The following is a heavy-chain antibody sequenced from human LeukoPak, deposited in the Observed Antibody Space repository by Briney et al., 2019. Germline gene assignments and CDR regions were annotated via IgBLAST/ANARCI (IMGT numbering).Heavy chain of an antibody. CDR2: IYYGGTT. CDR3: ARYRRATTVTTRGEFDY. Sequence: PSETLSLTCTVSGGSISSSSYFWGWIRQPPGKGLEWIGSIYYGGTTYYSPSLKSRGTISVDTSKNQFSLKLSSVTAADTAVYYCARYRRATTVTTRGEFDYWGQGTLVTVSS. V-gene: IGHV4-39*01. D-gene: IGHD4-17*01. CDR1: GGSISSSSYF. J-gene: IGHJ4*02.